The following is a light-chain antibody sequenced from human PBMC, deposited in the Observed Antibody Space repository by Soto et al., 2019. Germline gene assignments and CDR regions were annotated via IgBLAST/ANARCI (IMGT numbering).Light chain of an antibody. CDR1: SSDVGSYNY. J-gene: IGLJ2*01. CDR2: DVS. Sequence: QSALTQSASVSGSPGQSITISCTGTSSDVGSYNYVSWYQQYPGKAPKLLIYDVSNRPSGVSYRFSASNSGNTASLTISGGQAADEAAYYCSRYTTSSRPVVFGGGTKLTVL. CDR3: SRYTTSSRPVV. V-gene: IGLV2-14*01.